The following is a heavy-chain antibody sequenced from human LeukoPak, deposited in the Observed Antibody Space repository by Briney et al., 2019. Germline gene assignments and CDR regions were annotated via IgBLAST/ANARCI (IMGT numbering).Heavy chain of an antibody. CDR2: IYNSGTT. CDR3: ARSYGSSGYYPQGAFDI. D-gene: IGHD3-22*01. J-gene: IGHJ3*02. V-gene: IGHV4-59*01. Sequence: PSETLTLTCTASGGSISSYYWSWIRLSPGKRLEWIGYIYNSGTTNYNPSLKSRLTISVDTSKNQFSLKLSSVTAADTAVYYCARSYGSSGYYPQGAFDIWGRGTMVTVSS. CDR1: GGSISSYY.